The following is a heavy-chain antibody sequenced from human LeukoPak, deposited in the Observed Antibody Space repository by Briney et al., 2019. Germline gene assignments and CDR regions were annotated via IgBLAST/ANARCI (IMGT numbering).Heavy chain of an antibody. CDR1: GFTFSSYS. V-gene: IGHV3-21*01. CDR2: ISSSSSYI. J-gene: IGHJ4*02. Sequence: GGSLRLSCAASGFTFSSYSMNWLRQAPGKGLEWVSSISSSSSYIYYADSMKGRFTISRDNARNSLYLQMNSLRAEDTAVYYCARVEDVYTSSPYFDYWGQGTLATVSS. CDR3: ARVEDVYTSSPYFDY. D-gene: IGHD6-6*01.